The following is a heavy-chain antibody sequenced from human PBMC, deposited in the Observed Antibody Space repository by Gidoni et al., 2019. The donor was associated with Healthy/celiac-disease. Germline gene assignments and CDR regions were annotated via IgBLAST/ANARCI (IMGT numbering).Heavy chain of an antibody. CDR2: ISYNGTNK. CDR3: AREGNYYDIPRAFDI. CDR1: GFTFSSYA. Sequence: QVQLVESGGGVAQSGRHLSPSCAASGFTFSSYAINWVRQAPGKGLGWVAVISYNGTNKYYADSVKGRFTISRDNSKNTLYLQMNSLRAEDTAVYYCAREGNYYDIPRAFDIWGQGTMVTVSS. J-gene: IGHJ3*02. D-gene: IGHD3-22*01. V-gene: IGHV3-30-3*01.